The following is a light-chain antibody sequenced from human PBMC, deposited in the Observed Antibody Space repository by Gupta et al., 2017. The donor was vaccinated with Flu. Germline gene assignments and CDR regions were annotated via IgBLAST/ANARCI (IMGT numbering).Light chain of an antibody. Sequence: QAVMTQEPSLTVSPGGTVTLTCGSPTGAVTNDHHYYWSQQKPGQAPKTLIYDTSNKHSGTPARFSGSLVGGKAALTLSGAQPEDEADYYCVLSSGGGRPVFGGGTKLTVL. J-gene: IGLJ3*02. CDR3: VLSSGGGRPV. CDR1: TGAVTNDHH. V-gene: IGLV7-46*01. CDR2: DTS.